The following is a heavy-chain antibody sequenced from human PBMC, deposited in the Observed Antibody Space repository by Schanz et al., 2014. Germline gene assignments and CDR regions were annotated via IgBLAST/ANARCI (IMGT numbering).Heavy chain of an antibody. V-gene: IGHV1-18*01. D-gene: IGHD6-6*01. CDR2: ITAYNGDT. CDR1: GYTFTSYG. Sequence: QVQLVQSGDEVKKPGASVKVSCKASGYTFTSYGINWVRQAPGQGLEWMGWITAYNGDTYYALKLQGRVTMTTDTSTGTAYMELSSLRSDDTAVYYCARDQSPYTNASDVRYFDYWGQGSLVTVSS. J-gene: IGHJ4*02. CDR3: ARDQSPYTNASDVRYFDY.